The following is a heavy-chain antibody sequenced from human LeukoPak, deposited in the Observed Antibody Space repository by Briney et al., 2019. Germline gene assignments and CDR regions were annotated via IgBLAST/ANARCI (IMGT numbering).Heavy chain of an antibody. D-gene: IGHD2-2*01. CDR1: GFVFSNPW. CDR2: IKEDGSET. Sequence: PGGSLRLSCAASGFVFSNPWMGWVRLAPGKGLEWVANIKEDGSETYYVDSVKGRFTISRDNAKNSLDLQINSLGAEDTAVYYCARGLDCRSTSCYLDNWGQGTLVTVSS. V-gene: IGHV3-7*01. CDR3: ARGLDCRSTSCYLDN. J-gene: IGHJ4*02.